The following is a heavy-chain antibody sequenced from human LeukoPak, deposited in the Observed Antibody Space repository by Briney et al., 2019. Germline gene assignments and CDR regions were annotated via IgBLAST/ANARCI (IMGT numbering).Heavy chain of an antibody. Sequence: ASVKVSCKASGGTFISYAISWVRQAPGQGLEWMGGIIPIFGTANYAQKFQGRVTITADESTSTAYMELSSLRSEDTAVYYCARVPPDLLWFGELPTYYYYYMDVWGKGTTVTISS. CDR2: IIPIFGTA. CDR3: ARVPPDLLWFGELPTYYYYYMDV. V-gene: IGHV1-69*13. CDR1: GGTFISYA. D-gene: IGHD3-10*01. J-gene: IGHJ6*03.